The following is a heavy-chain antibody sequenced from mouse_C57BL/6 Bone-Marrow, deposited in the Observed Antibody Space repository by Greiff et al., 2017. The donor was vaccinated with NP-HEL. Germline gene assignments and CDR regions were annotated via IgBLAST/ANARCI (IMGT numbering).Heavy chain of an antibody. CDR3: ARYYGSSLYYAMDY. CDR1: GFTFSSYG. CDR2: ISSGGSYT. V-gene: IGHV5-6*02. J-gene: IGHJ4*01. Sequence: DVMLVESGGDLVKPGGSLKLSCAASGFTFSSYGMSWVRQTPDKRLEWVATISSGGSYTYYPDSVKGRFTISRDNAKNTLYLQMSSLKSEDTAMYYCARYYGSSLYYAMDYWGQGTSVTVSS. D-gene: IGHD1-1*01.